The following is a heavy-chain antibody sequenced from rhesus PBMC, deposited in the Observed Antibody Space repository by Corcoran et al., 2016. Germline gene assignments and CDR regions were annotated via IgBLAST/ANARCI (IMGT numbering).Heavy chain of an antibody. D-gene: IGHD6-13*01. CDR1: GGSISSSNW. Sequence: QVQLQESGPGLVKPSETLSLTCAVSGGSISSSNWWSWIRQPPGKGLEWIGYISGSSGSTYYNPSLKSRVTSSTDTSKNQFSLKLSSVTAADTAVYYCARREYSSWSGYYGLDSWGQGVVVTVSS. V-gene: IGHV4-65*01. CDR3: ARREYSSWSGYYGLDS. J-gene: IGHJ6*01. CDR2: ISGSSGST.